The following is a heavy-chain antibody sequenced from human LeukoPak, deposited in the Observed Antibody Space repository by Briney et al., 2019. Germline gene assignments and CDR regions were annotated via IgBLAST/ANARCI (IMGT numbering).Heavy chain of an antibody. D-gene: IGHD7-27*01. V-gene: IGHV3-23*01. CDR2: ISGSGGNT. Sequence: GGSLRLSCAASGFTFSTYAMSWVRQAPGKGLEWVSAISGSGGNTYYTDSVKGRFTISRDNSKNTLYLQMNSLRAEDTAVYYCARTSNSGYYYFDYWGQGTLVTVSS. CDR1: GFTFSTYA. CDR3: ARTSNSGYYYFDY. J-gene: IGHJ4*02.